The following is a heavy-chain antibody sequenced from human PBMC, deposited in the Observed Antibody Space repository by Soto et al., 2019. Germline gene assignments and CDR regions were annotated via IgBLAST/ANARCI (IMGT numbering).Heavy chain of an antibody. CDR3: TTSAEQWLFDY. J-gene: IGHJ4*02. Sequence: GPLVEAGGGLVKPGGAPRLSRAGFGFTFSKPWMGWGRQAPGKGLEWVGRIKTKTDGGTTDYAATVKGRITISRDDSKNTLYLQMNSLKTEDTAVYYCTTSAEQWLFDYWGQGTLVIVSS. CDR1: GFTFSKPW. D-gene: IGHD6-19*01. CDR2: IKTKTDGGTT. V-gene: IGHV3-15*01.